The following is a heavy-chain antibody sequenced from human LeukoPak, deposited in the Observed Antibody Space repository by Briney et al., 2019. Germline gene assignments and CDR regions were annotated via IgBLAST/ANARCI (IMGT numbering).Heavy chain of an antibody. CDR2: IYYSGIT. V-gene: IGHV4-31*03. CDR1: GGSISSGVFY. Sequence: PSQTLSLTCTVSGGSISSGVFYWTWIRQHPGKGLEWIGSIYYSGITYYNPSLKSRVTISVDTSKNQFSLKLSSVTAADTAVYYCARARRLGYCSGGSCYPGNYYYYGMDVWGQGTTVTVSS. J-gene: IGHJ6*02. CDR3: ARARRLGYCSGGSCYPGNYYYYGMDV. D-gene: IGHD2-15*01.